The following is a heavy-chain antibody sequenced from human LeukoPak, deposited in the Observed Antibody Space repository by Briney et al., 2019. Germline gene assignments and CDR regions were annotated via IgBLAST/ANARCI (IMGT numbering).Heavy chain of an antibody. CDR2: ISSSGSTI. CDR1: GFTFSDYY. D-gene: IGHD6-19*01. Sequence: GGSLRLSCAASGFTFSDYYMSWIRQAPGKGLEWVSYISSSGSTIYYADSVKGRFTISRDNSKNTLYLQMNSLRAEDTAVYYCARGLRIAVAGNIDYWGQGTLVTVSS. V-gene: IGHV3-11*04. J-gene: IGHJ4*02. CDR3: ARGLRIAVAGNIDY.